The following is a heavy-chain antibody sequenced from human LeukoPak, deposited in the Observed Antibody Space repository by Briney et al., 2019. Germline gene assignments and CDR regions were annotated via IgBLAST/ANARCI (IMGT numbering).Heavy chain of an antibody. D-gene: IGHD5-24*01. V-gene: IGHV3-48*01. CDR1: GFTFRAYS. CDR3: ARDYKYAFDN. CDR2: IGISSGNT. J-gene: IGHJ4*02. Sequence: GGSLRLSCAASGFTFRAYSMNRVRQAPGKGLEWISYIGISSGNTKYADSVKGRFTISGDKAKNSLYLQMNSLRVEDTAVYYCARDYKYAFDNWGQETLVTVSS.